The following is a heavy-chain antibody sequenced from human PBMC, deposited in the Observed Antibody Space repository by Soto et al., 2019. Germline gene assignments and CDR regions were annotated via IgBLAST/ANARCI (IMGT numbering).Heavy chain of an antibody. Sequence: ASVKVSCKASGYTFTIYAMHWVRQAPGQSLEWMGWINAGNGNTKYSQKFQGRVTITRDTSASTAYMELSSLRSEDTAVYYCARGAYYVDYAYYCMDVWGKGTRVTVS. V-gene: IGHV1-3*01. CDR1: GYTFTIYA. D-gene: IGHD1-26*01. CDR3: ARGAYYVDYAYYCMDV. CDR2: INAGNGNT. J-gene: IGHJ6*04.